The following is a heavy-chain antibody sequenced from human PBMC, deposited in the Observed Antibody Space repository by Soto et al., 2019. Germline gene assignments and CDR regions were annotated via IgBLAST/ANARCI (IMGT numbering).Heavy chain of an antibody. CDR3: ARGRIAAAGPLVNWFDP. D-gene: IGHD6-13*01. CDR1: GYTFTSYG. J-gene: IGHJ5*02. CDR2: ISAYNGNT. Sequence: ASVKVSCKASGYTFTSYGISWVRQAPGQGPEWMGWISAYNGNTNYAQKLQGRVTMTTGTSTSTAYMELRSLRSDDTAVYYCARGRIAAAGPLVNWFDPWGQGTLVTVSS. V-gene: IGHV1-18*01.